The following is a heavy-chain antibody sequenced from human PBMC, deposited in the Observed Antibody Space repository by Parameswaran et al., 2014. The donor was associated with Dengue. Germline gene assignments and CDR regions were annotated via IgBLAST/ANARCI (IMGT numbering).Heavy chain of an antibody. CDR2: INAGNGNT. V-gene: IGHV1-3*01. D-gene: IGHD3-16*01. CDR3: AREPFIDY. Sequence: GRQAPGQRLEWMGWINAGNGNTKSSQNFQGRVTITRDTSASTAYMELSSLRSEDTAVYYCAREPFIDYWGQGTLVTVSS. J-gene: IGHJ4*02.